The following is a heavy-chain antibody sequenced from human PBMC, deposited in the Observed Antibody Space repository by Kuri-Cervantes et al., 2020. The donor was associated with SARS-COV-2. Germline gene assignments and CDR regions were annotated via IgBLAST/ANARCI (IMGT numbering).Heavy chain of an antibody. CDR3: ARVTGAISSSWYGGWFDP. CDR2: IIPILGIA. D-gene: IGHD6-13*01. V-gene: IGHV1-69*04. Sequence: SVKVSCKASGYTFTSYGISWVRQAPGQGLEWMGRIIPILGIANYAQKFQGRVTITADKSTSTAYMELRSLRSDDTAVYYCARVTGAISSSWYGGWFDPWGQGTLVTVSS. CDR1: GYTFTSYG. J-gene: IGHJ5*02.